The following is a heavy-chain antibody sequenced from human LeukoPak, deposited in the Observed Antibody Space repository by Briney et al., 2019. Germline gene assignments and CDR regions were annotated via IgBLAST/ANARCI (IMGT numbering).Heavy chain of an antibody. CDR3: ASRSSIWSGYQDTLYYFDS. Sequence: PSETLSLTCTVSGGSISSYYWSWIRQPPGKRLEWIRHIYYSGSTNYNPSLKSRVTISVDTSKNQFPLKLSSVTAADTAVYYCASRSSIWSGYQDTLYYFDSWGQGTLVTVSS. CDR1: GGSISSYY. J-gene: IGHJ4*02. D-gene: IGHD3-3*01. V-gene: IGHV4-59*01. CDR2: IYYSGST.